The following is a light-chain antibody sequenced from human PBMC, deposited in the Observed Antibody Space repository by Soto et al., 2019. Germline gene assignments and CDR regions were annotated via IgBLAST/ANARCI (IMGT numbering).Light chain of an antibody. CDR2: DVS. V-gene: IGLV2-14*01. J-gene: IGLJ1*01. Sequence: QSVLTQPASVSGSPGQSIAISCTGTSSDAGGYDYVSWYQQHPGKAPKLMIYDVSNRPSGVSNRFSGSKSDNTASLTISGLQAEDEADYYCSSYTSSSTYVFGTGTKLTVL. CDR1: SSDAGGYDY. CDR3: SSYTSSSTYV.